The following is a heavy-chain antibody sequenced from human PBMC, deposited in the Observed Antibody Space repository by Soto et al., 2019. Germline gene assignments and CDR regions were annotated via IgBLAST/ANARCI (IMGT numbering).Heavy chain of an antibody. J-gene: IGHJ6*02. D-gene: IGHD2-2*02. CDR2: ISAYNGNT. CDR1: GYTFTSYG. Sequence: ASVKVSCKASGYTFTSYGISWVRQAPGEGLEGMGWISAYNGNTNYAQKLQGRVTMTTDTSTSTAYMELRSLRSDDTAVYYCARVNIVVVPAAIISYYYGMDVWGQGTPVTVSS. CDR3: ARVNIVVVPAAIISYYYGMDV. V-gene: IGHV1-18*01.